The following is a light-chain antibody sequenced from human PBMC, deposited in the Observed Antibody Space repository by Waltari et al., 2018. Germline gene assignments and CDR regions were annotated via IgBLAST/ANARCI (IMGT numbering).Light chain of an antibody. Sequence: HSVLTQPPSVSGAPGQRVTISCTGSGPNIGAGYDVPCYQQFPRAAPTLLIYGNTNRPSGVPDRFSGSRSGASASLAITGLQAEDEAYYFCQSYDNDLNGVIFGGGTNLTVL. CDR3: QSYDNDLNGVI. J-gene: IGLJ2*01. V-gene: IGLV1-40*03. CDR2: GNT. CDR1: GPNIGAGYD.